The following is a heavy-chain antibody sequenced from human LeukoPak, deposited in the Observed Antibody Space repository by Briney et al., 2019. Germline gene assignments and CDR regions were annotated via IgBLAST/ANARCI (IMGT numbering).Heavy chain of an antibody. CDR3: ARHVGFITMVRGVISNNWFDP. CDR1: GGSISSSSYY. Sequence: SETLSLTCTVSGGSISSSSYYWGWIRQPPGKGLEWIGSIYYSGSPYYNPSLKSRVTISVDTSKKQFSLKLSSVTAADTAVYYCARHVGFITMVRGVISNNWFDPWGQGTLVTVSS. D-gene: IGHD3-10*01. J-gene: IGHJ5*02. CDR2: IYYSGSP. V-gene: IGHV4-39*01.